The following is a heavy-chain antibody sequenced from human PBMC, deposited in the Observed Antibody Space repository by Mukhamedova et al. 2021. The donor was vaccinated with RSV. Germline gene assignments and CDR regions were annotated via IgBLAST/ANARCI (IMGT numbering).Heavy chain of an antibody. V-gene: IGHV3-23*01. CDR2: ISGPGLST. Sequence: QAPGKGLEWVSGISGPGLSTYYADSVRGRFTISRDNSKNTVFLQMNSLRAEDTALYFCAKGSRGGPGMAVWGQGSTVTVS. D-gene: IGHD3-10*01. J-gene: IGHJ6*02. CDR3: AKGSRGGPGMAV.